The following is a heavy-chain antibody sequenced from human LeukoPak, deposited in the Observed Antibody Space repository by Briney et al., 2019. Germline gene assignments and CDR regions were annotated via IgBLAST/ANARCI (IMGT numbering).Heavy chain of an antibody. CDR2: IYYSGTT. CDR3: ARHERVVVAAMGFDP. D-gene: IGHD2-15*01. CDR1: GRYLRSSRVY. J-gene: IGHJ5*02. V-gene: IGHV4-39*01. Sequence: SETLSLTCTVSGRYLRSSRVYWGWIRQPPGKGLEWFGSIYYSGTTYYNPSLRSRVTISVDTSKNQFALKLSSVTAADTAVYYCARHERVVVAAMGFDPWGQGTLVTVSS.